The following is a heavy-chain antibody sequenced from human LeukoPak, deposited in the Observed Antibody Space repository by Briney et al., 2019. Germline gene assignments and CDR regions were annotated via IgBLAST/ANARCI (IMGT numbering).Heavy chain of an antibody. J-gene: IGHJ6*03. CDR3: ARVDRTGSSPYPMDV. D-gene: IGHD3-22*01. Sequence: ASVKVSCKASGYTFTGYYMHWVRQAPGQGLEWMGWINPNSGGTNYAQKFQGRVTMTRDTSISTAYMELSRLRSDDTAVYYCARVDRTGSSPYPMDVWGKGTTVTISS. V-gene: IGHV1-2*02. CDR2: INPNSGGT. CDR1: GYTFTGYY.